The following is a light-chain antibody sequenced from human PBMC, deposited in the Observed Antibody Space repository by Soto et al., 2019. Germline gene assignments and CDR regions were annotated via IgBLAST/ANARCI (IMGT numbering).Light chain of an antibody. Sequence: EIVVTQSPATLSVSPGERATLSCRTSQSVASNLAWYQQKPGQAPRLLIYGAVIRAPGFPVRFRGTGSGSEFTLTISSLQSEDGATYYCQQYDKWTYTFGQGTNLEIK. CDR1: QSVASN. CDR2: GAV. J-gene: IGKJ2*01. V-gene: IGKV3-15*01. CDR3: QQYDKWTYT.